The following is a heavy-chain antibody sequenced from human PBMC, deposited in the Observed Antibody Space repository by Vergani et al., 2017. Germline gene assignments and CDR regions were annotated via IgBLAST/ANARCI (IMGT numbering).Heavy chain of an antibody. Sequence: QVQLVQSGAEVKKPGSSVKVSCKASGGTYSSYALSWVRQAPGQGLEGMGGIIPIFGTANYAQKVQGRVTVTADESTGTACMELRSLGSEDTAVSYCARVGVVAATHWFDPWGEGTLVTVSS. CDR3: ARVGVVAATHWFDP. CDR1: GGTYSSYA. V-gene: IGHV1-69*01. CDR2: IIPIFGTA. J-gene: IGHJ5*02. D-gene: IGHD2-15*01.